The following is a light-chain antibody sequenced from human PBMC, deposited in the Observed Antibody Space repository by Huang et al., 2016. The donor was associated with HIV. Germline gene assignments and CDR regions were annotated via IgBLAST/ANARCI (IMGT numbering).Light chain of an antibody. J-gene: IGKJ1*01. CDR1: QTIDSY. CDR2: AAS. Sequence: DIQMTQSPSSVSASVGDRVTITCWASQTIDSYLNWYQQKPGKAPKLLIYAASSLQTGVPSRFSGSGSRTDFTLTISSLQPEDVGTYYCQQSYIPPRTFGQGTKVEIK. V-gene: IGKV1-39*01. CDR3: QQSYIPPRT.